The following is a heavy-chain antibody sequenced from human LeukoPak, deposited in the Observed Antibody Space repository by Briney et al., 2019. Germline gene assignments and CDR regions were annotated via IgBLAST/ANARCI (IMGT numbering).Heavy chain of an antibody. CDR2: IIPIFGTA. Sequence: GASVKVSCKASGGTFSSYAISWVRQAPGQGLELMGGIIPIFGTANYAQKFQGRVTITADESTSTAYMELSSLRSEDTAVYYCARVFGIAAADVGAFDIWGQGTMVTVSS. V-gene: IGHV1-69*13. D-gene: IGHD6-13*01. CDR3: ARVFGIAAADVGAFDI. J-gene: IGHJ3*02. CDR1: GGTFSSYA.